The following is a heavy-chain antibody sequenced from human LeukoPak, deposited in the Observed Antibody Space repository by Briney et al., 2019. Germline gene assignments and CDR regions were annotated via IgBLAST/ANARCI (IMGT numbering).Heavy chain of an antibody. D-gene: IGHD3-22*01. CDR3: ASSYYYDSSGIDAFDI. J-gene: IGHJ3*02. Sequence: TSETLSLTCTVSGDSINSYYWNWIRQPPGKGLEWIGYIHYSGSTTYNPSLKSRVTISVDTSKNQFSLKLSSVTAADTAVYYCASSYYYDSSGIDAFDIWGQGTMVTVSS. CDR1: GDSINSYY. CDR2: IHYSGST. V-gene: IGHV4-59*08.